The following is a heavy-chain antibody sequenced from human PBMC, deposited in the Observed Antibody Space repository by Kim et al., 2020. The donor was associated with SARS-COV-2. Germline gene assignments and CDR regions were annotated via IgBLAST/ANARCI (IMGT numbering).Heavy chain of an antibody. D-gene: IGHD3-10*01. CDR3: ARRPKEGMVRGVIRNRYFDY. CDR2: INHSGST. V-gene: IGHV4-34*01. CDR1: GGSFSGYY. Sequence: SETLSLTCAVYGGSFSGYYWSWIRQPPGKGLEWIGEINHSGSTNYNPSLKSRVTISVDTSKNQFSLKLSSVTAADTAVYYCARRPKEGMVRGVIRNRYFDYWGQGTLVTVSS. J-gene: IGHJ4*02.